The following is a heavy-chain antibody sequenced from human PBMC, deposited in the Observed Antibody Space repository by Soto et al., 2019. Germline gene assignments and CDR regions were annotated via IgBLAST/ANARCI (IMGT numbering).Heavy chain of an antibody. V-gene: IGHV3-23*01. J-gene: IGHJ6*03. D-gene: IGHD2-2*01. Sequence: EVQLLESGGGLVQPGGSLRLSCAASGFTFSSYAMSWVRQAPGKGLEWVSAISGSGGSTYYADSVKGRFTISRDNSKNTLYLQMNRLRAEDTAVYYCAVGYCSSTSCYVYYYYMDVWGKGTTVTVSS. CDR3: AVGYCSSTSCYVYYYYMDV. CDR1: GFTFSSYA. CDR2: ISGSGGST.